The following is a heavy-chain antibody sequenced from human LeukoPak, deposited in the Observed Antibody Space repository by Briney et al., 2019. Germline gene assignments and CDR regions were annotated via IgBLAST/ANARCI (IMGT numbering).Heavy chain of an antibody. CDR2: IYCSGST. CDR1: GGSINSYY. Sequence: SETLSLTCTVSGGSINSYYWSWLRQSPGKGLEWIGYIYCSGSTDYNPSLKSRVTISVDSSKNQFSLKLTSVTAADTAVYFCARHYCGGASCYYFDYWGQGTLVTVSS. D-gene: IGHD2-15*01. J-gene: IGHJ4*02. CDR3: ARHYCGGASCYYFDY. V-gene: IGHV4-59*13.